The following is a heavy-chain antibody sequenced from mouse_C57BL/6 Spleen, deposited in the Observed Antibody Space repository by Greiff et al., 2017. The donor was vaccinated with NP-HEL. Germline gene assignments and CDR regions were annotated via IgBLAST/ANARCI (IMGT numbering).Heavy chain of an antibody. CDR1: GYTFTSYW. V-gene: IGHV1-55*01. Sequence: QVQLQQSGAELVKPGASVKMSCKASGYTFTSYWITWVKQRPGQGLEWIGDIYPGSGSTNYNEKFKSKATLTVDTSSSTAYMQLSSLTSEDSAVYYCARSEDYEAWFAYWGQGTLVTVSA. CDR2: IYPGSGST. D-gene: IGHD2-4*01. J-gene: IGHJ3*01. CDR3: ARSEDYEAWFAY.